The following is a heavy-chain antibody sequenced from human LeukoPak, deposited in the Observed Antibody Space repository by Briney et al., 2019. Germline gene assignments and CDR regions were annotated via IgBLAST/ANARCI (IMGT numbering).Heavy chain of an antibody. CDR2: INPNSGGT. V-gene: IGHV1-2*02. J-gene: IGHJ5*02. Sequence: KPGASVKVSCKASGHTFTGYYMHWVRQAPGQGLEWMGWINPNSGGTNYAQKFQGRVTMTRDTSISTAYMELSRLRSDDTAVYYCARAPSYSSPFGPWGQGTLVTVSS. CDR1: GHTFTGYY. D-gene: IGHD6-13*01. CDR3: ARAPSYSSPFGP.